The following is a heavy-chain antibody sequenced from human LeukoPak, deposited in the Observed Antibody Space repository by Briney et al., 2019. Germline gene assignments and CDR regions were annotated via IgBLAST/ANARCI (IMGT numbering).Heavy chain of an antibody. V-gene: IGHV1-69*05. Sequence: SVKVSCKASGGTFSSYAISWVRQAPGQGLEWMGRIIPIFGTANYAQKFQGRVTITTDESTSTAYMELSRLRSDDTAVYYCARDKAVAADMDVWGKGTTVTVSS. CDR1: GGTFSSYA. CDR3: ARDKAVAADMDV. D-gene: IGHD6-19*01. J-gene: IGHJ6*04. CDR2: IIPIFGTA.